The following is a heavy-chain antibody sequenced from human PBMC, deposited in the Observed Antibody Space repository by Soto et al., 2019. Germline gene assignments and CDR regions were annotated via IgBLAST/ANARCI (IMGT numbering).Heavy chain of an antibody. CDR2: ISAYNGNT. J-gene: IGHJ4*02. D-gene: IGHD3-3*01. CDR3: ARPRFLEWLFTLDY. V-gene: IGHV1-18*01. Sequence: QVQLVQSGAEVKKPGASVKVSCKASGYTFTSYGVSWVRQAPGQGLEWMGWISAYNGNTNYAQKFQGRVTMTTDTSTTTAYMELRSLRSDDTAVYYCARPRFLEWLFTLDYWGQGTLVTVSS. CDR1: GYTFTSYG.